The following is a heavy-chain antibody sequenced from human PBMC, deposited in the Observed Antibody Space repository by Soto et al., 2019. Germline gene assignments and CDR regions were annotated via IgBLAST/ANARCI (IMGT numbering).Heavy chain of an antibody. Sequence: QITLKESGPTLVKPTQTLTLTCTLSGFSLSTSGVGVGWIRQPPGKALEWLALTYWDDDKRYSPSLKSRLTLTKDPSKNQLVLTLTNMDPVDTATYYCAQRTYYYASSGYYSRSEYFQHWGQGTLVTVSS. V-gene: IGHV2-5*02. J-gene: IGHJ1*01. CDR2: TYWDDDK. CDR1: GFSLSTSGVG. CDR3: AQRTYYYASSGYYSRSEYFQH. D-gene: IGHD3-22*01.